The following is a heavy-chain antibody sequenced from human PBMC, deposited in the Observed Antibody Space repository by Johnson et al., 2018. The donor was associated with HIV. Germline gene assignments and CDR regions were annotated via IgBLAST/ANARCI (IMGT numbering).Heavy chain of an antibody. CDR2: ISCSGSTI. CDR1: GFSFGDYY. V-gene: IGHV3-11*04. J-gene: IGHJ3*02. Sequence: QVQLVESGGGLVEPGGSLRLSCTASGFSFGDYYMGWIRQAPGKGLEWISYISCSGSTIYYADSVKGRFTISRDNAKNSLYLHMNSLRAEDTAVYYCARSTYCGGDCYSVAFDIWGQGTMVTVSS. D-gene: IGHD2-21*01. CDR3: ARSTYCGGDCYSVAFDI.